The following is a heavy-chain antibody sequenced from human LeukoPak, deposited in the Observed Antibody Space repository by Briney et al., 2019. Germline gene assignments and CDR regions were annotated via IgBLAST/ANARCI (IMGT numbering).Heavy chain of an antibody. CDR3: AKARTGTTGDY. V-gene: IGHV3-23*01. CDR2: ISGSATST. Sequence: GGSLRLSCAASGFTFSSYGMSWVRQAPGKGLEWVSAISGSATSTYYADSVKGRFTISRDNSENTLYLQMNSLRAEDTAVYYCAKARTGTTGDYWGQGTLVTVSS. CDR1: GFTFSSYG. D-gene: IGHD1-1*01. J-gene: IGHJ4*02.